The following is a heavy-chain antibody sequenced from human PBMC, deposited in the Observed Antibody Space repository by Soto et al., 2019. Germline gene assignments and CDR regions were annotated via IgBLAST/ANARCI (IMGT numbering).Heavy chain of an antibody. CDR1: GGSFSGYY. J-gene: IGHJ4*02. V-gene: IGHV4-34*01. CDR3: ARGLFFWGYSYGTLDY. CDR2: INHSGST. Sequence: SETLSLTCAVYGGSFSGYYWSWIRQPPGKGLEWIGEINHSGSTNYNPSLKSRVTISVDTSKNQFSLKLSSVTAADTAVYYCARGLFFWGYSYGTLDYCGQGXLVTVSS. D-gene: IGHD5-18*01.